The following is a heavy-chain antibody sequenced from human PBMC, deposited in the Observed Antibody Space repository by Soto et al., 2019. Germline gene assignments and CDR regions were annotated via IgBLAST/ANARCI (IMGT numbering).Heavy chain of an antibody. CDR1: GFTFSSYW. J-gene: IGHJ4*02. D-gene: IGHD2-21*01. V-gene: IGHV3-74*01. CDR2: INIDGSRI. CDR3: ARDPDEIIAFDY. Sequence: GGSLRLSCAASGFTFSSYWMHWVRQAPGKGLVWVSRINIDGSRISYADSVKGRCTISRDNAKNTLYMEMNSLRAEDTAVYYCARDPDEIIAFDYGARGPQFTVS.